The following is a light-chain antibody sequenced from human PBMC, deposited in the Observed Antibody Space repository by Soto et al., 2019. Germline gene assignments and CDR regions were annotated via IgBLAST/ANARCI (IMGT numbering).Light chain of an antibody. V-gene: IGKV3D-15*01. CDR3: QQYDDLLRLT. CDR1: ESFTDY. Sequence: SPATLSLKTGERGTLSCRASESFTDYLACYQQKPGQAPRLLIFGATYRATGIPARFSGSGSGTEFNLTISCLQSEDFGVYFCQQYDDLLRLTF. J-gene: IGKJ4*01. CDR2: GAT.